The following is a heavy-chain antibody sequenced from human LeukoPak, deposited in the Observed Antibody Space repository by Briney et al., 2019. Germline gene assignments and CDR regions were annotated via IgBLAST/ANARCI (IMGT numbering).Heavy chain of an antibody. V-gene: IGHV3-15*01. CDR3: TTVGSSGCDN. Sequence: GGSLRLSSAASGFTFSSAWMSWVRQAPGQGLEWVGRIKSKTDGGTTDYAAPVKGRFTISRDDSENTLYVQMNSLKTEDTAVYYCTTVGSSGCDNWGQGTLVTVSS. CDR2: IKSKTDGGTT. J-gene: IGHJ4*02. CDR1: GFTFSSAW. D-gene: IGHD6-19*01.